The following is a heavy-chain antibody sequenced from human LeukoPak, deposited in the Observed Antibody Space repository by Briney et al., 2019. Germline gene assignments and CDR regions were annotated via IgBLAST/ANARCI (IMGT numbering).Heavy chain of an antibody. J-gene: IGHJ4*02. D-gene: IGHD3-22*01. V-gene: IGHV4-34*01. CDR1: GGSFSGYY. Sequence: SETLSLTCAVYGGSFSGYYWSWIRQPPGKGLEWIGEINHSGSTNYNPSLKSRVTISVDTSKNQFSLKLSSVTAADTAVYYCARVQYYYDSSGYYSPSLLDYWGQGTLVTVSS. CDR3: ARVQYYYDSSGYYSPSLLDY. CDR2: INHSGST.